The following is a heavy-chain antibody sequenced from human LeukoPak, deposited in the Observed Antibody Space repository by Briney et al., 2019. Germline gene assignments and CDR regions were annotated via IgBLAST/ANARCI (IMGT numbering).Heavy chain of an antibody. V-gene: IGHV3-49*04. CDR1: GFTFGDYA. D-gene: IGHD6-19*01. J-gene: IGHJ4*02. CDR2: IRSKGYGGTT. Sequence: GSLRLSCTASGFTFGDYAMSWVRQAPGKGLEWVGFIRSKGYGGTTEYAASVKGRFTISRDDSKSTAYLQMNSLKTEDTAVYYCTRGRIAVAGKLFDYWGQGTLVTVSS. CDR3: TRGRIAVAGKLFDY.